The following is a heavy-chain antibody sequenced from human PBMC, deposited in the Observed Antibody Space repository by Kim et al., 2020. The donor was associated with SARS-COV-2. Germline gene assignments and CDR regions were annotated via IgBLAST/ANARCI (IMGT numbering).Heavy chain of an antibody. Sequence: GGSLRLSCAASGFTFSSYDMHWVRQATGKGLEWVSAIGTAGDTYYPGSVKGRFTISRENAKNSLYLQMNSLRAGDTAVYYCARSHPLVHGGYFDYWGQGTLVTVSS. V-gene: IGHV3-13*04. D-gene: IGHD6-13*01. CDR2: IGTAGDT. CDR1: GFTFSSYD. J-gene: IGHJ4*02. CDR3: ARSHPLVHGGYFDY.